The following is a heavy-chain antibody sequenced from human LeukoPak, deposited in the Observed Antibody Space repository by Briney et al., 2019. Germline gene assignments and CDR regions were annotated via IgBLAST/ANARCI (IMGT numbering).Heavy chain of an antibody. D-gene: IGHD5-18*01. CDR2: IWYDGRNK. CDR1: GFFFNNYG. V-gene: IGHV3-33*01. CDR3: ARDLGGYSNGYSPLGY. J-gene: IGHJ4*02. Sequence: GGSLRLSCAASGFFFNNYGMHWVRHAPGKGLEWVAVIWYDGRNKYYADSVKGRFTISRDNSKNTLSLQMNRLRAEDTAVYYCARDLGGYSNGYSPLGYWGQGSLVTVSS.